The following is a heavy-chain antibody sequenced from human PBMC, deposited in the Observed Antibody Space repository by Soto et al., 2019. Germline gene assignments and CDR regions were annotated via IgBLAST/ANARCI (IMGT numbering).Heavy chain of an antibody. CDR3: ARAGDSSGPVALGY. V-gene: IGHV4-30-2*01. CDR2: IYHSGST. Sequence: SETLSLTCAVSGGSISSGGSSWSWIRQPPGKGLEWIGYIYHSGSTYYSPSLKSRVTISVDRSKNQFSLKLSSVTAADTAVYYCARAGDSSGPVALGYWGQGTLVTVSS. D-gene: IGHD6-19*01. CDR1: GGSISSGGSS. J-gene: IGHJ4*02.